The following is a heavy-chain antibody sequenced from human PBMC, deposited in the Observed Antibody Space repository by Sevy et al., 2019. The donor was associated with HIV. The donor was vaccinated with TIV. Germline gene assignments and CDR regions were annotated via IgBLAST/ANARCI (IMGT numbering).Heavy chain of an antibody. V-gene: IGHV3-53*01. CDR1: GFNVNDNY. CDR2: IHADGSS. D-gene: IGHD3-16*02. J-gene: IGHJ6*02. Sequence: GRSLRLSCAASGFNVNDNYMTWVRQAPGKGLEWVSIIHADGSSYYADSVKGRFTMSRDDSKNIVNLQMNSLRAVDTAVYYCARDRRFCGNECYLYYYYGMDVWGQGTAVTVSS. CDR3: ARDRRFCGNECYLYYYYGMDV.